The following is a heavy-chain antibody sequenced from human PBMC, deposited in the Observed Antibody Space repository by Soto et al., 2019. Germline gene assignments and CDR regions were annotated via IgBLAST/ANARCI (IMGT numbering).Heavy chain of an antibody. Sequence: EVRLVESGGGLIQPGGSLRLSCAASGFTFSSYWMHWVRQAPGKGLVWVSRISSDGSSTNYADSVKGRFTISRDNAKNTLYLQMNSLRAEDTAVYYCAKDVGRQPKGHWGQGTLVTVSS. J-gene: IGHJ4*02. CDR3: AKDVGRQPKGH. CDR2: ISSDGSST. V-gene: IGHV3-74*01. D-gene: IGHD1-1*01. CDR1: GFTFSSYW.